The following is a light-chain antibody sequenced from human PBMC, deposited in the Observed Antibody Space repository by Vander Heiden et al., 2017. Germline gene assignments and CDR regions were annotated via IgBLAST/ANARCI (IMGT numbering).Light chain of an antibody. CDR1: SSNIGSNY. J-gene: IGLJ2*01. CDR3: AAWEDSLSVV. Sequence: QSVLTQPPSASGTPGQRVTISCSGSSSNIGSNYVYWYQHHPGTAPKLLIYRNDQRPSGVPDRFSGSKSGTSASLAISGLRAEDEADYYCAAWEDSLSVVFGGGTKLTVL. CDR2: RND. V-gene: IGLV1-47*01.